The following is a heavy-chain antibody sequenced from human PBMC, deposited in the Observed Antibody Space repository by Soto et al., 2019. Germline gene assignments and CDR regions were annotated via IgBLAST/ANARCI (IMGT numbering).Heavy chain of an antibody. Sequence: QVQLQESGPGLVKPSQTLSLTCTVSGGSISSGGYYWSWIRQHPGKGLEWIGYIYYSGSTYYNPSLKSRVTISVDPSKDQFARKLSSVTAADTAVYYCARDRGGYSGYHFDYWGQGTLVTVSS. CDR2: IYYSGST. V-gene: IGHV4-31*03. J-gene: IGHJ4*02. CDR1: GGSISSGGYY. CDR3: ARDRGGYSGYHFDY. D-gene: IGHD5-12*01.